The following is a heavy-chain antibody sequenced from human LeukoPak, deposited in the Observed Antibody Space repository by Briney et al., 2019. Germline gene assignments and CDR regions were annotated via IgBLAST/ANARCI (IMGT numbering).Heavy chain of an antibody. CDR1: GFTFSNYV. CDR3: VREGYYGPGSSPTFYFDS. V-gene: IGHV3-23*01. CDR2: ISATGGGT. J-gene: IGHJ4*02. D-gene: IGHD3-10*01. Sequence: GGSLRLSCVASGFTFSNYVMSWVRQAPGKGLEWVSGISATGGGTYYADSAKGRFAISRDNSKNTLYLRMNSLRAEDTAVYYCVREGYYGPGSSPTFYFDSWGRGTLVTVSS.